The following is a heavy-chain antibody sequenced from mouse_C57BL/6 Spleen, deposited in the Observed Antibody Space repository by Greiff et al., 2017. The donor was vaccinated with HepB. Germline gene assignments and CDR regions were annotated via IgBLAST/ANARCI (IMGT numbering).Heavy chain of an antibody. Sequence: VQLQQSGPELVKPGASVKISCKASGYAFSSSWMNWVKQRPGKGLEWIGRIYPGDGDTNYNGKFKGKATLTADKSSSTAYMQLSSLTSEDSAVYFCARLPNWDRGFDYWGQGTTLTVSS. CDR2: IYPGDGDT. J-gene: IGHJ2*01. CDR1: GYAFSSSW. V-gene: IGHV1-82*01. D-gene: IGHD4-1*01. CDR3: ARLPNWDRGFDY.